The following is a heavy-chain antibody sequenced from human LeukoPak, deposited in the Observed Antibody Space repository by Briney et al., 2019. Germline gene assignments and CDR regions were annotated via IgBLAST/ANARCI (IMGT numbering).Heavy chain of an antibody. CDR2: IDTDGSNT. Sequence: PGGSLRLSCAASGFTFSSCWMHWVRQAPGKGLVWVSRIDTDGSNTGYADSVKGRFTISRDNAKNTVYLQINSLRAEDTALYYCARAMLDSSGRDYWGQGTLVTVSS. D-gene: IGHD3-22*01. CDR1: GFTFSSCW. J-gene: IGHJ4*02. CDR3: ARAMLDSSGRDY. V-gene: IGHV3-74*01.